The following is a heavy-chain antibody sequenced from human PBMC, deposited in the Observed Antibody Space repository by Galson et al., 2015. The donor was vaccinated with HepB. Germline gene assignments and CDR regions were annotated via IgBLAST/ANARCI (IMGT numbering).Heavy chain of an antibody. V-gene: IGHV1-18*04. CDR3: ARGNTALLY. Sequence: SVKVSCKASGYTFTDYIITWVRQAPGQGLEWLGWVSVSNGDTNYAQNFRGRVNMTTDTSSSTAYMDLGYLRPADTATYYFARGNTALLYWGQGTLISVPS. D-gene: IGHD5-18*01. CDR2: VSVSNGDT. CDR1: GYTFTDYI. J-gene: IGHJ4*02.